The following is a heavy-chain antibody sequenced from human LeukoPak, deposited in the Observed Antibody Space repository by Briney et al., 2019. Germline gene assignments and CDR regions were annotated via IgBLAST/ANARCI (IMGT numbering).Heavy chain of an antibody. CDR1: GGSISSYY. CDR2: IYYSGST. V-gene: IGHV4-59*01. J-gene: IGHJ4*02. Sequence: SETLSLTCTVSGGSISSYYWSWIRQPPGKGLEWIGYIYYSGSTNYNPSLKSRVTISVDTSKNLFSLKLSSVTAADTAVYYCASRYSSGWRTIDYWGQGTLVTVSS. CDR3: ASRYSSGWRTIDY. D-gene: IGHD6-19*01.